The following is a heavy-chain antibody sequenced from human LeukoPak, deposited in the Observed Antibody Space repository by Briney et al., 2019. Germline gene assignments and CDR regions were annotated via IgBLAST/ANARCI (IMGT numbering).Heavy chain of an antibody. CDR2: IYYSGST. CDR1: GGSISSYY. D-gene: IGHD6-19*01. V-gene: IGHV4-59*01. Sequence: PSETLSLTCTVSGGSISSYYWSWIRQPPGKGLEWIGYIYYSGSTNYNPSLKSRVTISVDTSKNQFSLKLSSVTAADTAVYYWARAGGWSPNSWFDPWGQGTLVTVSS. J-gene: IGHJ5*02. CDR3: ARAGGWSPNSWFDP.